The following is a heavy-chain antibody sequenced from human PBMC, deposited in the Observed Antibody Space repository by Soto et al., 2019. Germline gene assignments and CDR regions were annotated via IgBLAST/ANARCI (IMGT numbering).Heavy chain of an antibody. V-gene: IGHV3-23*01. J-gene: IGHJ4*02. CDR3: ANSGYSYGYRRDDY. CDR2: ISGSGGST. CDR1: GFTFSSYA. Sequence: GGSLRLSCAASGFTFSSYAMSWVRQAPGKGLEWVSAISGSGGSTYYADSVKGRFTISRDNSKNTLYLQMNSLRAEDTAVYYCANSGYSYGYRRDDYWGQGTLVTVSS. D-gene: IGHD5-18*01.